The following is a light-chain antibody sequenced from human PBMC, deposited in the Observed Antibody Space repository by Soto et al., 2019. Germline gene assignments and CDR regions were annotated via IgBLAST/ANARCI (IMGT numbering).Light chain of an antibody. CDR1: QSVSSSY. V-gene: IGKV3-20*01. CDR3: QHFRTS. J-gene: IGKJ4*01. Sequence: EIVLTQSPGTLSLSPGERATLSCRASQSVSSSYLAWYQQKPGQPPRLLIYGASSRATVIPERFSGSGSGTDFTLTITRLEPEDFAVYYCQHFRTSFGGGTKVEIK. CDR2: GAS.